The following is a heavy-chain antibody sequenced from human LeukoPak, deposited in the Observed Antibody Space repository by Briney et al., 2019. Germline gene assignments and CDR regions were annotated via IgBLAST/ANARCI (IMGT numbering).Heavy chain of an antibody. CDR1: GFTVSSNY. Sequence: GGSLRLSCAASGFTVSSNYMSWVRQAPGKGLEWVSVIYSGGSTYYADSVKGRFTISRDNSKNTLYLQMNSLRAEDTAVYYCARESGSGWYTVDHWGQGTLVTVSS. J-gene: IGHJ4*02. CDR2: IYSGGST. CDR3: ARESGSGWYTVDH. D-gene: IGHD6-19*01. V-gene: IGHV3-53*01.